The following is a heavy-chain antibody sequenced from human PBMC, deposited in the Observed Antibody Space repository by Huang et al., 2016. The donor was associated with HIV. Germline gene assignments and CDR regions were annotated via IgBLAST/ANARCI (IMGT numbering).Heavy chain of an antibody. J-gene: IGHJ4*02. Sequence: QVQLQESGPGPVKPSQTLSLTCTVSGVSIGSGGYYWSWIRQPPGQGLEWFGYIYYSGRTYYTPSLKSRVTISVDTSKNQFSLKLSSLTAADTAVYYCTRGHSYGFGRNYFDYWGQGTLVTVSS. CDR3: TRGHSYGFGRNYFDY. V-gene: IGHV4-30-4*08. CDR2: IYYSGRT. CDR1: GVSIGSGGYY. D-gene: IGHD5-18*01.